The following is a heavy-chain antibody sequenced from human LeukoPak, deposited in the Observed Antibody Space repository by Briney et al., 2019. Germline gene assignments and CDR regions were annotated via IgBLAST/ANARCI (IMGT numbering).Heavy chain of an antibody. V-gene: IGHV3-21*01. CDR3: ARGGRAFDI. CDR2: ISSSSSYI. J-gene: IGHJ3*02. CDR1: GFTFSSYS. Sequence: GALRLSCAASGFTFSSYSMNWVRQAPGKGLEWVSSISSSSSYIYYADSVKGRFTISRDNAKNSLYLQINSLRAEDTAVYYCARGGRAFDIWGQGTMVTVSS.